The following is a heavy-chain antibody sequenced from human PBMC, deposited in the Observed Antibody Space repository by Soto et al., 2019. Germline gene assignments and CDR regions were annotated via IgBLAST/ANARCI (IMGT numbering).Heavy chain of an antibody. V-gene: IGHV6-1*01. J-gene: IGHJ3*02. D-gene: IGHD3-10*01. CDR2: TYYRSKWYN. CDR3: ARAPPPYYYGSGSSRGDAFDI. CDR1: GDSVSSNSAA. Sequence: SQTLSLTCAISGDSVSSNSAAWNWIRQSPSGGLEWLGRTYYRSKWYNDYAVSVKSRITINPDTSKNQFSLQLNSVTPEDTALYYCARAPPPYYYGSGSSRGDAFDIWGQGTMVTVSS.